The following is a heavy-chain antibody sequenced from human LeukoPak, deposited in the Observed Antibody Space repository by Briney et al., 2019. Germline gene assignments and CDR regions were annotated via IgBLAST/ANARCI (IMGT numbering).Heavy chain of an antibody. CDR3: AREVTPLLSIWY. CDR1: GFTFSGFS. D-gene: IGHD4-23*01. CDR2: VTNSGGRT. J-gene: IGHJ4*02. Sequence: KTGGSLRLSCAASGFTFSGFSMTWVRQAPGKGLEWVSTVTNSGGRTYYADSVKGRFTISRDNAKNSLYLQMNSLRAEDTAVYYCAREVTPLLSIWYWGQGTLVTVSS. V-gene: IGHV3-21*01.